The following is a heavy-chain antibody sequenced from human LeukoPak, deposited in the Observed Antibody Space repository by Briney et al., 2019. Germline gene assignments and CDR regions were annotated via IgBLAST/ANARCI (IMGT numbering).Heavy chain of an antibody. D-gene: IGHD5-24*01. J-gene: IGHJ6*02. Sequence: VASVKVSCKASGGTFSSYAISWVRQAPGQGLEWMGRIIPILGIANYAQKFQGRVTITADKSTSTAYMELSSLRSEDTAVYYCAKSHDRIGWLDYYYYGMDVWGQGTTVTVSS. V-gene: IGHV1-69*04. CDR2: IIPILGIA. CDR3: AKSHDRIGWLDYYYYGMDV. CDR1: GGTFSSYA.